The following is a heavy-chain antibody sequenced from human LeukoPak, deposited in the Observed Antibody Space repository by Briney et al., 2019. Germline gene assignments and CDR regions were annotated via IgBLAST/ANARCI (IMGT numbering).Heavy chain of an antibody. V-gene: IGHV4-4*02. J-gene: IGHJ5*02. CDR3: ARLGPIAVVGLRNWFDP. CDR1: GFTFGSCW. D-gene: IGHD6-19*01. Sequence: GSLRLSCAASGFTFGSCWMNWVRQPPGKGLEWIGEIYHSGSTNYNPSLKSRVTISVDKSKNQFSLKLSSVTAADTAVYYCARLGPIAVVGLRNWFDPWGQGTLVTVSS. CDR2: IYHSGST.